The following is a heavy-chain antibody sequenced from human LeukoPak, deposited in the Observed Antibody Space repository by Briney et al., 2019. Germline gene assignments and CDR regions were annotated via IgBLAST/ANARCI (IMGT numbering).Heavy chain of an antibody. D-gene: IGHD1-1*01. CDR3: VRGSQQLVVY. J-gene: IGHJ4*02. V-gene: IGHV3-74*01. CDR2: INTDGSST. Sequence: PGGSLRLSCAACGFTFSNYWMHWVRQAPGKGLVWVSRINTDGSSTTYADSVKGRFTISRDNAKNTLYLQVNSLRAEDTAVYYCVRGSQQLVVYWGQGTLVTVSS. CDR1: GFTFSNYW.